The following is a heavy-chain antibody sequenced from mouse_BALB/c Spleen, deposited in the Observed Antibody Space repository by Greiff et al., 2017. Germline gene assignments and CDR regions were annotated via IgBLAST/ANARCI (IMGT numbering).Heavy chain of an antibody. Sequence: QVQLQQSGAELMKPGASVKISCKATGYTFSSYWIEWVKQRPGHGLEWIGEILPGSGSTNYNEKFKGKATFTADTSSNTAYMQLSSLTSEDSAVYYCARRGIHYYGYDYAMDYWGQGTSVTVSS. CDR1: GYTFSSYW. V-gene: IGHV1-9*01. CDR2: ILPGSGST. D-gene: IGHD1-2*01. J-gene: IGHJ4*01. CDR3: ARRGIHYYGYDYAMDY.